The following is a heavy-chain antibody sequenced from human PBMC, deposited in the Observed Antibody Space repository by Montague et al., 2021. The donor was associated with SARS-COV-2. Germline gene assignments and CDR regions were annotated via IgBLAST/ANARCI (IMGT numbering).Heavy chain of an antibody. V-gene: IGHV4-39*07. CDR2: NNFKGIT. CDR1: GGSISNRNYY. CDR3: ALARGSGYCPL. D-gene: IGHD5-12*01. Sequence: SETLSLTCTVSGGSISNRNYYWGWVRQPPGKGLEWIGENNFKGITXYTPSLKSRVTISGDTSKRQFSLILKNVTAADTAVYYCALARGSGYCPLWGQGSLVIVSS. J-gene: IGHJ4*02.